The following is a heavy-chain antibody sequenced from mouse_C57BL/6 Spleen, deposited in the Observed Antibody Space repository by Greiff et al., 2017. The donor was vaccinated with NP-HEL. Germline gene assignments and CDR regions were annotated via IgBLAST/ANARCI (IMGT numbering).Heavy chain of an antibody. CDR3: ARDGSDLDY. D-gene: IGHD1-1*01. V-gene: IGHV1-7*01. Sequence: VQLQQSGAELAKPGASVKLSCKASGYTFTSYWMHWVKHRSGLGRVWIGYSNPSSGFTKYNQKFKDKATLTADKSSSTAYMQLSRLTYEDSAVYYCARDGSDLDYWGQGTTLTVSS. CDR2: SNPSSGFT. J-gene: IGHJ2*01. CDR1: GYTFTSYW.